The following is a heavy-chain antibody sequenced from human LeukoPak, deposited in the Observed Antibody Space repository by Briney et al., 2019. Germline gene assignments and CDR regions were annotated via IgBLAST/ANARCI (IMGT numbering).Heavy chain of an antibody. V-gene: IGHV3-7*01. CDR3: ARHYGDYEGYYYYMDV. CDR2: INQDGSRK. Sequence: PGGSLRLSCAASGFTFSASWMSWVRQAPGKGLEWVANINQDGSRKHYVDSVEGRFTVSRDNAENSLYLQMNSLRAEDTAVYYCARHYGDYEGYYYYMDVWGKGTTVTVSS. J-gene: IGHJ6*03. D-gene: IGHD4-17*01. CDR1: GFTFSASW.